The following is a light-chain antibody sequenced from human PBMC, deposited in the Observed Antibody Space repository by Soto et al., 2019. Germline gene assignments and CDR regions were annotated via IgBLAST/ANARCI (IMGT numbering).Light chain of an antibody. V-gene: IGKV1-5*03. CDR1: QTISSW. J-gene: IGKJ5*01. CDR3: QQSYGTPIT. CDR2: KAY. Sequence: DIQRTQYPSTLSGSLGDRVPSTCRASQTISSWLAWYQQKPGKAAKLLIYKAYTLKSGATSRFRGSGSGTEFPLTISSLQPDDFATYYCQQSYGTPITVGQVTRLDIK.